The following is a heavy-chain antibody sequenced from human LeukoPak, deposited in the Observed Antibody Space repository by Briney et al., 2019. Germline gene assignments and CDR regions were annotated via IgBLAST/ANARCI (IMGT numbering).Heavy chain of an antibody. CDR3: ARHLNAGYSSSWRPASTPDPYYFDY. Sequence: SETLSLTCTVSGGSISSYYWSWIRQPPGKGLEWIGYIYYSGSTNYNPSLKSRVTISVDTSKNQFSLKLSSVTAADTAVYYCARHLNAGYSSSWRPASTPDPYYFDYWGQGTLVTVSS. V-gene: IGHV4-59*08. CDR2: IYYSGST. CDR1: GGSISSYY. J-gene: IGHJ4*02. D-gene: IGHD6-13*01.